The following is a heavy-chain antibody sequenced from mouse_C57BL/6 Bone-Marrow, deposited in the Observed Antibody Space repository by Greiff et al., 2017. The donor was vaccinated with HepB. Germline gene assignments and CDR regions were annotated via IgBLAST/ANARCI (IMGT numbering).Heavy chain of an antibody. CDR3: TRSSGLPDY. Sequence: EVQLQQSGPVLARPGASVKMSCKASGYTFTSYWMHWVKQRPGQGLEWIGAIYPGNSDTSYNQKFKGKAKLTAVTSAIPASMALSSLTNEDAAVYYCTRSSGLPDYWGQGTTLTVSS. CDR1: GYTFTSYW. J-gene: IGHJ2*01. D-gene: IGHD3-2*02. V-gene: IGHV1-5*01. CDR2: IYPGNSDT.